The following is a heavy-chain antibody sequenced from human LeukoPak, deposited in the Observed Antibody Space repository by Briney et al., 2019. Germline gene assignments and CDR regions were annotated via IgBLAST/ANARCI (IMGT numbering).Heavy chain of an antibody. D-gene: IGHD5-12*01. J-gene: IGHJ4*02. V-gene: IGHV3-30*04. CDR3: ASDSGYDHHGLFDY. CDR1: GFTFSDYA. CDR2: ISYDGSNK. Sequence: GGSLRLSCAASGFTFSDYAMHWVRQAPGKGLEWVTVISYDGSNKNYADSVKGRFTISRDNSKNTLYLQMNSLRAEDTAVYYCASDSGYDHHGLFDYWGQGTLVTVSS.